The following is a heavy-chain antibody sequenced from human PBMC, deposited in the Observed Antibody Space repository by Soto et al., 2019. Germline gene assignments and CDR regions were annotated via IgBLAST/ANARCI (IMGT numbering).Heavy chain of an antibody. D-gene: IGHD3-22*01. J-gene: IGHJ6*02. CDR3: AKDSRDYYDSSGYYRHYYYGMDV. CDR2: ISGSGGST. Sequence: EVQLLESGGGLVQPGGSLRLSCAASGFTFSSYAMSWVRQAPGKGLEWVSAISGSGGSTYYADSVKGRFTISRDNSKNTRYLQMNSLRAEDTAVYYCAKDSRDYYDSSGYYRHYYYGMDVWGQGTTVTVSS. CDR1: GFTFSSYA. V-gene: IGHV3-23*01.